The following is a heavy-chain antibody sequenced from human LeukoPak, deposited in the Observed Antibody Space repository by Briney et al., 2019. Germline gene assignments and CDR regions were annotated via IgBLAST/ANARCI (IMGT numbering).Heavy chain of an antibody. D-gene: IGHD1-7*01. V-gene: IGHV3-30*03. CDR2: ISYDGSNK. CDR1: GFTFSSYG. J-gene: IGHJ4*02. CDR3: ARGENYRFDY. Sequence: GGSLRLSCAASGFTFSSYGMHWVRQAPGKGLEWVAVISYDGSNKYYADSVKGRFTISRDNSKNTLYLQMSSLRAEDMAVYYCARGENYRFDYWGQGTLVTVSS.